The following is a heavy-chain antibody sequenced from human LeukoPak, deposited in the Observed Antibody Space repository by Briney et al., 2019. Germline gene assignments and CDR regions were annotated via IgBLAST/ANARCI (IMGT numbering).Heavy chain of an antibody. Sequence: GGSLRLSCAASGFTFSDYYMSWIRQAPGKGLEWVSYISSSGSTIYYADSVKGRFTISRDNAKNSLYLQMNSLRAEDTAVYYCARYEGSGSYYGYYYYYMDVWGKGTTVTISS. CDR2: ISSSGSTI. V-gene: IGHV3-11*01. CDR3: ARYEGSGSYYGYYYYYMDV. D-gene: IGHD3-10*01. J-gene: IGHJ6*03. CDR1: GFTFSDYY.